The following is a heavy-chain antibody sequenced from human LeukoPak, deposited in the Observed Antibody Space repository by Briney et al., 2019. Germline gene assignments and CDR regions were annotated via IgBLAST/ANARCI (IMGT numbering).Heavy chain of an antibody. CDR3: ARVDTAMVILDY. CDR1: GFTFSSYS. J-gene: IGHJ4*02. V-gene: IGHV3-21*01. Sequence: GGSLRLSCAASGFTFSSYSMNWVRQAPGKGREWVSSISSSSSYIYYADSVKGRFTISRDNAKNSLYLQMNSLRAEDTAVYYCARVDTAMVILDYWGQGTLVTVSS. D-gene: IGHD5-18*01. CDR2: ISSSSSYI.